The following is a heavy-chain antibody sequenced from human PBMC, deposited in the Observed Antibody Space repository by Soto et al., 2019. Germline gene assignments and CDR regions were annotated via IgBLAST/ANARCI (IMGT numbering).Heavy chain of an antibody. CDR2: IRSEANSYAT. Sequence: PGGSLRLSCAASGFTFSGSAMHWVRQASGKGLEWVGRIRSEANSYATAYAAAVKGRFTISRDDSKNTAYLQMNSLKTEDTAVYYCTRPLYCSGGSCYHDYWGQGTLVTVSS. V-gene: IGHV3-73*01. CDR3: TRPLYCSGGSCYHDY. J-gene: IGHJ4*02. D-gene: IGHD2-15*01. CDR1: GFTFSGSA.